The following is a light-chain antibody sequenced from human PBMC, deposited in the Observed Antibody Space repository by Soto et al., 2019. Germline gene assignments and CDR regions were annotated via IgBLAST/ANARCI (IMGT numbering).Light chain of an antibody. CDR1: TSNIGSNY. CDR3: ASWDDSLSGEV. J-gene: IGLJ3*02. CDR2: RHD. Sequence: QSMLTQPPSASGTPGQRVTISCSGSTSNIGSNYVYWYQQVPGTAPKLLIYRHDQRPSGVPDRFSGSRSGTSASLAISGLRSEDEADYYCASWDDSLSGEVFGGGTKVTVL. V-gene: IGLV1-47*01.